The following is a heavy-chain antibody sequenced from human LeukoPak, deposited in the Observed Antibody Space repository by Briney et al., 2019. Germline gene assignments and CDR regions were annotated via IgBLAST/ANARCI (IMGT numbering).Heavy chain of an antibody. D-gene: IGHD3-3*01. Sequence: PGRSLRLSCAASGFTFSSYAMHWVRQAPGKGLEWVAVISYDGSNKYYADSVKGRFTISRDNSKNTLYLQMNSLRAEDTAVYYCARDPTRGYYDFWSGYYGGWFDPWGQGTLVTVSS. J-gene: IGHJ5*02. V-gene: IGHV3-30*04. CDR1: GFTFSSYA. CDR3: ARDPTRGYYDFWSGYYGGWFDP. CDR2: ISYDGSNK.